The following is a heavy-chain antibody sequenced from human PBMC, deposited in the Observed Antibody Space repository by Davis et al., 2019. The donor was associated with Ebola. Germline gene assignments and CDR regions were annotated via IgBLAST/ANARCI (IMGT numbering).Heavy chain of an antibody. CDR2: IYYSGST. Sequence: PSETLSLTCTVSGGSISSYYWSWIRQPPGKGLEWIGYIYYSGSTNYNPSLKSRVTISVDTSKNQFSLKLSSVTAADTAVYYCARLYCGGDCAVGYWGQGTLVTVSS. J-gene: IGHJ4*02. CDR3: ARLYCGGDCAVGY. CDR1: GGSISSYY. D-gene: IGHD2-21*02. V-gene: IGHV4-59*01.